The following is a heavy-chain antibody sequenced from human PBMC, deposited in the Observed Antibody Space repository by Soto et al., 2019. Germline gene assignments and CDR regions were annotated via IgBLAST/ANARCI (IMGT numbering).Heavy chain of an antibody. D-gene: IGHD4-4*01. CDR1: AFTFSDYY. Sequence: PWLTLRRSCAASAFTFSDYYMSWIRQAQGKGLAWRSQISSSGSTISYAGSVKGRFSTSRDKAKSSLYLQKNSLRPEDTAVYYGARDSSNYYNWCDTRRKGTMVAVCS. CDR2: ISSSGSTI. CDR3: ARDSSNYYNWCDT. J-gene: IGHJ5*02. V-gene: IGHV3-11*01.